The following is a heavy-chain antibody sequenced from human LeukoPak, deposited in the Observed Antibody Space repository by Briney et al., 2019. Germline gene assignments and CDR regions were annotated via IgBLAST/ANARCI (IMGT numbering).Heavy chain of an antibody. CDR2: IYSGGST. V-gene: IGHV3-66*02. D-gene: IGHD3-22*01. CDR3: AKEGYYYDSSGYNYYYGMDV. Sequence: GGSLRLSCAASGFTVSSNYMSWVRQAAGKGLEWVSVIYSGGSTYYADSVKGRFTISRDNSKNTLYLQMNSLRAEDTAVYYCAKEGYYYDSSGYNYYYGMDVWGQGTTVTVSS. CDR1: GFTVSSNY. J-gene: IGHJ6*02.